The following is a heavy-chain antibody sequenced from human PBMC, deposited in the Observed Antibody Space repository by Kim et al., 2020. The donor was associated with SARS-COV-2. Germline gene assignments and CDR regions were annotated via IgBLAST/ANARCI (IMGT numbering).Heavy chain of an antibody. CDR1: GGSFSGYY. CDR2: INHSGST. D-gene: IGHD2-2*01. CDR3: ARDIVVVPDRYEGPARGQRAVWFDP. J-gene: IGHJ5*02. V-gene: IGHV4-34*01. Sequence: SETLSLTCAVYGGSFSGYYWSWIRQPPGKGLEWIGEINHSGSTNYNPSLKSRVTISVDTSKNQFSLKLSSVTAADTAVYYCARDIVVVPDRYEGPARGQRAVWFDPWGQGTLVTVSS.